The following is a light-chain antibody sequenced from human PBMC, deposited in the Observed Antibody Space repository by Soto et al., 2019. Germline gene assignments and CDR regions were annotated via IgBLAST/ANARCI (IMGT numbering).Light chain of an antibody. CDR1: QTVRNN. Sequence: EIVLTQSPATLPLSPGERATLSCRASQTVRNNLVWYQQRPGQAPRLLIYDASSRATGIPARFSGSGSGTDFTLTISSLEPEDFAVYYCQQHSNWPPTITFGQGTRLEIK. CDR3: QQHSNWPPTIT. CDR2: DAS. V-gene: IGKV3-11*01. J-gene: IGKJ5*01.